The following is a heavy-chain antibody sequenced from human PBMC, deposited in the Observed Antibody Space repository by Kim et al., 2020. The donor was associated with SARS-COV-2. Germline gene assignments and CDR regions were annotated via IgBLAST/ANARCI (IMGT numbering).Heavy chain of an antibody. Sequence: KFQGRVTITRDTSASTAYMELSSLRSEDTAVYYCARAKSSGWEPYNWFDPWGQGTLVTVSS. CDR3: ARAKSSGWEPYNWFDP. D-gene: IGHD6-19*01. J-gene: IGHJ5*02. V-gene: IGHV1-3*01.